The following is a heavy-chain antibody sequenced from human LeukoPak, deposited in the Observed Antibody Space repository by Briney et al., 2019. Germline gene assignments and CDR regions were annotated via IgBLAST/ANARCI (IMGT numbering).Heavy chain of an antibody. D-gene: IGHD1-26*01. J-gene: IGHJ4*02. CDR1: GFTFSSYE. CDR2: ISSSGTTI. Sequence: TGGSLRLSCAASGFTFSSYEMNWVRQAPGKGLEWVSFISSSGTTINQPDSVKGRFTISRDNAKNSVHLQMDNLRVEDTAVYYCARGWVRAHPTGFEFDVWGQGTLVTVSS. V-gene: IGHV3-48*03. CDR3: ARGWVRAHPTGFEFDV.